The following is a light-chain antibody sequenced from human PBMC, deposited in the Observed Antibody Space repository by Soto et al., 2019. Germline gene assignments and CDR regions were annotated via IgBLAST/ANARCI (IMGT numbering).Light chain of an antibody. CDR1: QSVSSN. CDR3: QQYNNWRPLT. Sequence: EIVMTQSPATLSVSPGERATLSCRDSQSVSSNLAWYQQKPGQAPRLFXYGASTRANGIPARFSGSGSGTELTLTISSLQSEDFAVYSCQQYNNWRPLTFGGGTKVDIK. J-gene: IGKJ4*01. V-gene: IGKV3-15*01. CDR2: GAS.